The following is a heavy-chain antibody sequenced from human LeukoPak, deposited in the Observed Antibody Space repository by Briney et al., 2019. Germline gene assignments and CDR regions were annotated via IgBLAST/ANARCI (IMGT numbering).Heavy chain of an antibody. CDR3: ARARPDIVVVPAANYYYYGMDV. D-gene: IGHD2-2*01. V-gene: IGHV1-69*13. J-gene: IGHJ6*04. CDR1: GGTFSGYA. Sequence: GASVKVSCKASGGTFSGYAISWVRQAPGQGPEWMGGIIPIFGTANYAQKFQGRVTITADESTSTAYMELSSLRSEDTAVYYCARARPDIVVVPAANYYYYGMDVWGKGTTVTVSS. CDR2: IIPIFGTA.